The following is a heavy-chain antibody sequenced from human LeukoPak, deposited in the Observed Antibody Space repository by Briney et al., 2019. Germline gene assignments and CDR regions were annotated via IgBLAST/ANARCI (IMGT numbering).Heavy chain of an antibody. CDR1: GFTFSSYP. Sequence: GRSLRLSCAVSGFTFSSYPMHWVRQAPGKGLEWVAVISYDGSEKHYADPVKGRFTISRDNSKNTLYLQMNSLRAEDTAVYYCAREGSSGYYPYWGQGILVTVSS. CDR2: ISYDGSEK. CDR3: AREGSSGYYPY. D-gene: IGHD3-22*01. V-gene: IGHV3-30-3*01. J-gene: IGHJ4*02.